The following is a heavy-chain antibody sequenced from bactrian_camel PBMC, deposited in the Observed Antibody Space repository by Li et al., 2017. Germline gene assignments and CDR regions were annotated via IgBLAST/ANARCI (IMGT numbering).Heavy chain of an antibody. D-gene: IGHD1*01. CDR1: GFTFSRHR. V-gene: IGHV3S1*01. CDR2: IHIGDDTA. Sequence: HVQLVESGGGLVQPGGSLRLSCAASGFTFSRHRMYWVRQAPGKGLEWVSSIHIGDDTARYADSVKGRFTISQDTAKSAVYLQMDSLETGDTAVYYCRTSTRGPSFGPRCDYVYWGQGTQVTVS. J-gene: IGHJ4*01. CDR3: RTSTRGPSFGPRCDYVY.